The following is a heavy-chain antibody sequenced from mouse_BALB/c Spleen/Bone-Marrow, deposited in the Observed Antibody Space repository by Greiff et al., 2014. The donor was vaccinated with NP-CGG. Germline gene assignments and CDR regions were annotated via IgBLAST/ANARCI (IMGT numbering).Heavy chain of an antibody. CDR2: ISGGGSYT. Sequence: EVHLVESGGGLVKSGGSLKLSCAASGFSFNSYGMSWVRQTPEKRLEWVATISGGGSYTFYPDRVKGRFTISRDNAKNNLYLQLSSLRSEDTALYYCARHAYYDQTEVSFVYWGQGTLVTVSA. CDR3: ARHAYYDQTEVSFVY. V-gene: IGHV5-9-2*01. J-gene: IGHJ3*01. D-gene: IGHD2-4*01. CDR1: GFSFNSYG.